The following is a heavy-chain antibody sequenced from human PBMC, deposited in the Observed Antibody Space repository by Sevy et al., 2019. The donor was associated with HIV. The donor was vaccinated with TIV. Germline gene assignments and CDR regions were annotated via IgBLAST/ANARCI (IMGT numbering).Heavy chain of an antibody. CDR2: FDHEDGET. CDR3: ATTKDYYESSGCPFDY. V-gene: IGHV1-24*01. CDR1: GYTLSQLS. D-gene: IGHD3-22*01. Sequence: ASVKVSCKVSGYTLSQLSMHWVRQAPGKGLEWMGSFDHEDGETLYAQKLQGRVTMTEDTSIDTAYMELNSLRSEDTAVYYCATTKDYYESSGCPFDYWGQGTLVTVSS. J-gene: IGHJ4*02.